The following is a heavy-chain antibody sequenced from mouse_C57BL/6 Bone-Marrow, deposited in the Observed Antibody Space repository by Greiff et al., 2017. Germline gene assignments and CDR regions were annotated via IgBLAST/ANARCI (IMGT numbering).Heavy chain of an antibody. CDR3: ARQGNGYPYYFDY. J-gene: IGHJ2*01. D-gene: IGHD2-14*01. V-gene: IGHV1-80*01. CDR2: IYPGDGDT. Sequence: VQLQQSGAELVKPGASVKISCKASGYAFSSYWMNWVKQRPGKGLEWIGQIYPGDGDTNYNGKFKGTATLTADKSSSTAYMQLSSLTSEDSAVYFCARQGNGYPYYFDYWGQGTTLTVSS. CDR1: GYAFSSYW.